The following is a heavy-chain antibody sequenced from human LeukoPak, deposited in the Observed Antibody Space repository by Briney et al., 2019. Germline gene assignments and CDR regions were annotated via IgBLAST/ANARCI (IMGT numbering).Heavy chain of an antibody. V-gene: IGHV3-11*06. Sequence: GGSLRLSCAASGFTFSDYYMTWIRQAPGKGLEWVSYISSGGDSTKYADSVKGRFSISRDNAKNSLYLQMNSLRAEDTAVYHCARGYSYGLAPFDYWGQGTLVSVSS. CDR2: ISSGGDST. J-gene: IGHJ4*02. D-gene: IGHD5-18*01. CDR1: GFTFSDYY. CDR3: ARGYSYGLAPFDY.